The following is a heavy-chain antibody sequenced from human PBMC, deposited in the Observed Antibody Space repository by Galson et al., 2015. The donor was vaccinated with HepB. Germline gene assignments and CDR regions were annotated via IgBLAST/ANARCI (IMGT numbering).Heavy chain of an antibody. V-gene: IGHV1-18*04. J-gene: IGHJ6*02. CDR1: GYTFTSYG. Sequence: SVKVSCKASGYTFTSYGISWVRQAPGQGLEWMGWISAYNGNTNYAQKLQGRVTMTTDTSTSTAYMELRSLRSDDTAVYYCARDGEQLPRYYYYYGMDVWGQGTTVTVSS. CDR2: ISAYNGNT. CDR3: ARDGEQLPRYYYYYGMDV. D-gene: IGHD6-13*01.